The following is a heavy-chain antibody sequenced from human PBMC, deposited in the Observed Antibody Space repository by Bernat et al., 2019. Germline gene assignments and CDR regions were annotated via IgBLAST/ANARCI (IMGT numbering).Heavy chain of an antibody. Sequence: QLQLQESGPGLVKPSETLSLTCTVSGGSISSSSYYWGWIRQPPGKGLEWIGSIYYSGSTYYNPSLKSRVTISVDTSKNQFSLKLSAVTAADTAVYYCARYAENWVVAAPVHWGQGTLVTVSS. D-gene: IGHD2-15*01. CDR2: IYYSGST. V-gene: IGHV4-39*01. CDR1: GGSISSSSYY. J-gene: IGHJ4*02. CDR3: ARYAENWVVAAPVH.